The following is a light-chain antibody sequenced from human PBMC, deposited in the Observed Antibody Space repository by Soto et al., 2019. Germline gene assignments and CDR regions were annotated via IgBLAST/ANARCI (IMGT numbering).Light chain of an antibody. CDR1: QSLLHSNGYNY. V-gene: IGKV2-28*01. CDR3: MQALPTPHT. J-gene: IGKJ1*01. Sequence: DIVMTQSPLSLPVTPGEPASISCRSSQSLLHSNGYNYLDWYLQKPGQSPQLLIYLGSNRASGVPDRFSGSGSGTDFTLKISRVEAEDVGVYYCMQALPTPHTFGQGTKVDIX. CDR2: LGS.